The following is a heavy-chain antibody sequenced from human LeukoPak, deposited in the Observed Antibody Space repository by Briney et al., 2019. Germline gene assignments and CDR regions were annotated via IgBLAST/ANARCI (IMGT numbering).Heavy chain of an antibody. V-gene: IGHV3-33*06. J-gene: IGHJ3*02. CDR1: GFTFSSYG. CDR2: IWYDGSNK. CDR3: AKEGYSSSWYKGDALDI. D-gene: IGHD6-13*01. Sequence: PGRSLRLSCAASGFTFSSYGMHWVRQAPGKGLEWVAVIWYDGSNKYYADSVKGRFTISRDNSKNTLYLQMNSLRAEDTAVYYCAKEGYSSSWYKGDALDIWGQGTMVTVSS.